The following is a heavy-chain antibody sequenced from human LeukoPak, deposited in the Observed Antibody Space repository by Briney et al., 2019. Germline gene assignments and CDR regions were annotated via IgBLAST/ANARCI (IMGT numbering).Heavy chain of an antibody. Sequence: GASVKVSCKASGYTFTGYYMHWVRQAPGQGLEWMGWINPNCGGTNYAQKFQGRVTMTRDTSISTAYMELSRLRSDDTAVYYCARLGNWKGGGYWGQGTLVTVSS. D-gene: IGHD1-1*01. CDR2: INPNCGGT. J-gene: IGHJ4*02. CDR1: GYTFTGYY. V-gene: IGHV1-2*02. CDR3: ARLGNWKGGGY.